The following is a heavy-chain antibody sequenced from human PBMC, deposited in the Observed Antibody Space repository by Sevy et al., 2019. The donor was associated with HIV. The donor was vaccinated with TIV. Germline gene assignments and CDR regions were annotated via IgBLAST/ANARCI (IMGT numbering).Heavy chain of an antibody. CDR1: GFTFSSYA. Sequence: GGSLRISCAASGFTFSSYAMHWVRQAPGKGLEWVAVISYDGSNKYYADSVKGRFTISRDNSKNTLYLQMNSLRAEDTAVYYCTLLEGYCSSTSCPFHFDYWGQGTLVTVSS. D-gene: IGHD2-2*01. CDR2: ISYDGSNK. V-gene: IGHV3-30-3*01. CDR3: TLLEGYCSSTSCPFHFDY. J-gene: IGHJ4*02.